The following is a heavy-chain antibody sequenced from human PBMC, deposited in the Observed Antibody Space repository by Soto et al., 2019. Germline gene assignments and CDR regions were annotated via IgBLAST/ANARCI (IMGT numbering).Heavy chain of an antibody. CDR1: GFTFSSYT. Sequence: GGSLRLSCAVSGFTFSSYTMHWVRQAPGKGLEWVSLISWDGDSTYYADSVKGRFTISRDNSENSLYLQMNSLRTEDTAFYYCAKDIAGSGWYSLDYWGQGTLVTVYS. CDR3: AKDIAGSGWYSLDY. V-gene: IGHV3-43*01. D-gene: IGHD6-19*01. CDR2: ISWDGDST. J-gene: IGHJ4*02.